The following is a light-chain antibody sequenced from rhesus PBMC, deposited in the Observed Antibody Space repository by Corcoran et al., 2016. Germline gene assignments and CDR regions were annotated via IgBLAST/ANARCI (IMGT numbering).Light chain of an antibody. J-gene: IGKJ3*01. CDR1: QGIPNY. V-gene: IGKV1S16*01. CDR3: QQHNSYPPT. CDR2: YAS. Sequence: DIQMTQSPSSLSASVGDTVTITCRASQGIPNYLAWYQQKPGKAPKPLMHYASSLENGVPARVSGSGSGTDFTLIISSLQPEDFATYYCQQHNSYPPTFGPRTKLDIK.